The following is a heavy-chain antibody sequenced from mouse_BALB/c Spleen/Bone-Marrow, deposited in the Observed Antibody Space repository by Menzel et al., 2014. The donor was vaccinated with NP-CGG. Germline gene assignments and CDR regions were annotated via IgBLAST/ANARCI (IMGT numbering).Heavy chain of an antibody. V-gene: IGHV1S29*02. D-gene: IGHD2-3*01. CDR3: ARDDGYYDY. CDR2: IYPYNGGT. Sequence: EVQLRQSGPELVKPGASVKISCKASGYTFTDYNMHWVKQSHGKSLEWIGYIYPYNGGTGYNQKFKSKATLTVDNSSSTAYMELRSLTSEDSAVYYCARDDGYYDYWGQGTTLTVSS. CDR1: GYTFTDYN. J-gene: IGHJ2*01.